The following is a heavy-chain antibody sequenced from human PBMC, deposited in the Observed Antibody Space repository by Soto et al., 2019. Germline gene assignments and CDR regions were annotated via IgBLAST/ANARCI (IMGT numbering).Heavy chain of an antibody. CDR3: ARDLIRFGSGSYFRSSLFDP. V-gene: IGHV1-2*04. CDR2: INPNSGGT. Sequence: ASVKVSCKASGYTFTGYYMHWVRQAPGQGLEWMGWINPNSGGTNYAQKFQGWVTMTRDTSISTAYMELSRLRSDDTAVYYCARDLIRFGSGSYFRSSLFDPWGQGTLVTVSS. CDR1: GYTFTGYY. D-gene: IGHD3-10*01. J-gene: IGHJ5*02.